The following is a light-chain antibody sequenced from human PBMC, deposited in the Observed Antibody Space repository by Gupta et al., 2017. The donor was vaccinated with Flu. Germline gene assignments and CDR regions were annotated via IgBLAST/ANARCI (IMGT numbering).Light chain of an antibody. CDR3: QQHVSLPPYT. CDR2: DES. J-gene: IGKJ2*01. Sequence: EIVLTQSPGTLSLSPGERATLSCRASQSVTYLAWYQQKPGQAPTLLIYDESCRATGIPDRFCGGGGGTKVSITISRREQEDFAVYYCQQHVSLPPYTFGQGTKLDI. CDR1: QSVTY. V-gene: IGKV3-20*01.